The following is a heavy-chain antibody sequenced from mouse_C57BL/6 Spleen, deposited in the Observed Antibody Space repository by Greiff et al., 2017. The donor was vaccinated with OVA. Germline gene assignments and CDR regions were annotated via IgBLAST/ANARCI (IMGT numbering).Heavy chain of an antibody. Sequence: EVQVVESEGGLVQPGSSMKLSCTASGFTFSDYYMAWVRQVPEKGLEWVANINYDGSSTYYLDSLKSRFIISRDNAKNILYLQMSSLKSEDTATYYCARDHASSWYFDVWGTGTTVTVSS. CDR1: GFTFSDYY. CDR2: INYDGSST. V-gene: IGHV5-16*01. CDR3: ARDHASSWYFDV. J-gene: IGHJ1*03.